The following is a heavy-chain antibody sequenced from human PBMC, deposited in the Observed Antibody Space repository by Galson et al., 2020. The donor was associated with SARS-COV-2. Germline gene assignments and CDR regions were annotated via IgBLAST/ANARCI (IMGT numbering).Heavy chain of an antibody. Sequence: SLRLSCAASGFTFSSSWMHWVRQAPGKGLVWVSRINSDGSSTSYADSVKGRFTISRDNAKNTLYLQMNSLRAEDTAVYYCARVGTRSGWKYYFDYWGQGTLVTVSS. J-gene: IGHJ4*02. D-gene: IGHD6-19*01. V-gene: IGHV3-74*01. CDR2: INSDGSST. CDR1: GFTFSSSW. CDR3: ARVGTRSGWKYYFDY.